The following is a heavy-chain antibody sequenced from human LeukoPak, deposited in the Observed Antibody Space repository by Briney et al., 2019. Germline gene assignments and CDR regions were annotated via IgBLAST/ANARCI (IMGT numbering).Heavy chain of an antibody. CDR2: INPSGGST. CDR3: ARVSVEIFGVVSYWLDP. D-gene: IGHD3-3*01. J-gene: IGHJ5*02. CDR1: GYTFTSYN. Sequence: WASVKVSCKASGYTFTSYNMHWVRQAPGQGLEWMGIINPSGGSTSYAQKFQGRVTMTRDTSTSTVYMELSSLRSEDTAVYYCARVSVEIFGVVSYWLDPWGQGTLVTVSS. V-gene: IGHV1-46*01.